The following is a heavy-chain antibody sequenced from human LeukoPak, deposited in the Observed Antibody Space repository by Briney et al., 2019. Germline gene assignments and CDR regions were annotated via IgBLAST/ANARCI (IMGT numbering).Heavy chain of an antibody. CDR1: GFTFNNYA. Sequence: GGSLRLSCAASGFTFNNYAMSWVRQAPGKGLEWVSTIGASGGSTYYADSVKGRFIIFRDSSKNTLYLQMNSLRAEDTAVYYCAKDRVIRYFDCPDYWGQGTLVTVSS. CDR2: IGASGGST. J-gene: IGHJ4*02. CDR3: AKDRVIRYFDCPDY. V-gene: IGHV3-23*01. D-gene: IGHD3-9*01.